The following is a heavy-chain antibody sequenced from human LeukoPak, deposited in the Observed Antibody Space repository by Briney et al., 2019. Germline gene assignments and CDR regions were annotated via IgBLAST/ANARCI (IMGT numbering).Heavy chain of an antibody. CDR1: GGSIGSYY. D-gene: IGHD3-10*01. CDR2: IYYSGST. V-gene: IGHV4-59*01. Sequence: PSETLSLTCTVSGGSIGSYYWSWIRQPPGKGLEWIGYIYYSGSTNYNPSLKSRVTISVDTSKNQFSLKLSSVTAADTAVYYCARDLSRVRGVIKGWFDPWGQGTLVTVSS. CDR3: ARDLSRVRGVIKGWFDP. J-gene: IGHJ5*02.